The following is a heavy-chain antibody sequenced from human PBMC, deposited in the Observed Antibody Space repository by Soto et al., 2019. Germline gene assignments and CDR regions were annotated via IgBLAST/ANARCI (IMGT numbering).Heavy chain of an antibody. Sequence: GGSLRLSCAASGFTFSSYAMSWVRQAPGKGLEWVSAISGSGGSTYYADSVKGRFTISRDNSKNTLYLQMNSLRAEDTAVYYCAKDGYDMLTGYTDFDYWGQGTLVTVSS. CDR3: AKDGYDMLTGYTDFDY. D-gene: IGHD3-9*01. J-gene: IGHJ4*02. CDR2: ISGSGGST. V-gene: IGHV3-23*01. CDR1: GFTFSSYA.